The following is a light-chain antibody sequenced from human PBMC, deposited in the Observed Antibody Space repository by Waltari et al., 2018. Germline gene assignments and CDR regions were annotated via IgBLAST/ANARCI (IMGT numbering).Light chain of an antibody. CDR1: SSDVGDYHY. Sequence: QSALTQPASVSGSPGQSITISCTGTSSDVGDYHYVSWYQQHPGKAPKLMIYGVSNRPSGVSKRFSGSKSGNTASLTISGLQAEDEADYYCSSFTSTNTCVFGTGTKVTVL. CDR3: SSFTSTNTCV. J-gene: IGLJ1*01. CDR2: GVS. V-gene: IGLV2-14*01.